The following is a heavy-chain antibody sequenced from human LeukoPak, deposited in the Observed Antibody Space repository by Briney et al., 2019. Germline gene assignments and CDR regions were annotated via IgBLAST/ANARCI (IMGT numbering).Heavy chain of an antibody. D-gene: IGHD4-23*01. CDR3: ARALGNSRPYWYLDL. J-gene: IGHJ2*01. CDR1: GGSISSGGYY. CDR2: IYHSGST. Sequence: SETLSLTCTVSGGSISSGGYYWSWIRQPPGKGLEWIGYIYHSGSTYYNPSLKSRVTISLERSKNQFSLKLSSVTAADPAVYYCARALGNSRPYWYLDLWGRGTPVTVSS. V-gene: IGHV4-30-2*01.